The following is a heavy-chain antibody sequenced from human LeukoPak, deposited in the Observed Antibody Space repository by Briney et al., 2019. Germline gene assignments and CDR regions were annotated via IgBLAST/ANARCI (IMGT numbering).Heavy chain of an antibody. D-gene: IGHD3-3*01. CDR1: GFTFSSYW. J-gene: IGHJ4*02. CDR3: ARETRSGYYSNFDY. V-gene: IGHV3-7*01. Sequence: GGSLRLSYAASGFTFSSYWMSWVRQAPGKGLEWVANIKQDGSEKYYVDSVKGRFTISRDNAKNSLYLQMNSLRAEDTAVYYCARETRSGYYSNFDYSSQGTLVTVSS. CDR2: IKQDGSEK.